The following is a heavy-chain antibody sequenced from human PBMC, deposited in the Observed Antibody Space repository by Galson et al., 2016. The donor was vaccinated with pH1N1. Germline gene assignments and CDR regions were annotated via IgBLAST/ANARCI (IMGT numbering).Heavy chain of an antibody. D-gene: IGHD3-16*01. CDR3: ARVGNWVDY. J-gene: IGHJ4*02. Sequence: SETLSLTCTVSGGSINSHYWSWIRQPPGKGLEWIGHIYYSGSTDYNPSLKSRVTISMDTSKHHFSLRLSSVTAADTAVYFCARVGNWVDYWGQGTLVTVSS. CDR1: GGSINSHY. CDR2: IYYSGST. V-gene: IGHV4-59*11.